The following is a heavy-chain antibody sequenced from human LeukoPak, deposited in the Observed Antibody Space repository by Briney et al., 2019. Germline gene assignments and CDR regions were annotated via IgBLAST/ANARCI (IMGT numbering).Heavy chain of an antibody. CDR3: ARNSGYDYGGYYYYYGMDV. CDR2: INPSGGST. V-gene: IGHV1-46*01. D-gene: IGHD5-12*01. Sequence: ASVKVSCKASGYTFTSYYMHWVRQAPGQGLEWMGIINPSGGSTSYAQKFQGRVTMTRDTSTSTVYMELSSLRSEDTAVYYCARNSGYDYGGYYYYYGMDVWGQGTTVTVSS. J-gene: IGHJ6*02. CDR1: GYTFTSYY.